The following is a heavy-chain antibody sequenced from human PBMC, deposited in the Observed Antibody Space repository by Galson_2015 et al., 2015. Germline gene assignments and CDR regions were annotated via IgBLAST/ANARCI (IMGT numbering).Heavy chain of an antibody. D-gene: IGHD3-22*01. CDR3: AKAQRYYYDSSGSYGGAFDI. Sequence: SLRLSCAASGFTFSSYAMSWVRQAPGKGLEWVSAIGGSGGSTYYADSVKGRFTISRDNSKNTLYLQMNSLRAEDTAVYYCAKAQRYYYDSSGSYGGAFDIWGQGTMVTVSS. CDR1: GFTFSSYA. J-gene: IGHJ3*02. V-gene: IGHV3-23*01. CDR2: IGGSGGST.